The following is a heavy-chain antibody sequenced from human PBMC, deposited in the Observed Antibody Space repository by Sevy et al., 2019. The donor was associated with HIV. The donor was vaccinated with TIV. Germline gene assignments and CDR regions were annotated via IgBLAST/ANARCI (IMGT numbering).Heavy chain of an antibody. J-gene: IGHJ4*02. V-gene: IGHV3-15*01. CDR2: IKSKSDGGTT. CDR3: TTAPGVTIFGVVKDY. Sequence: GGSLRLSCGASGFTVSDAWMSWVRQAPGKGLEWVGRIKSKSDGGTTDYVATVKGRFTISRDDSKNTLYLQMSSLKTEDTAVYYCTTAPGVTIFGVVKDYWGQGTLVTVSS. D-gene: IGHD3-3*01. CDR1: GFTVSDAW.